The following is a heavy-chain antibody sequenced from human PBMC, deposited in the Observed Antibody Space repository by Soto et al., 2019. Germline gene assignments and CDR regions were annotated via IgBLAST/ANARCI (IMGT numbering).Heavy chain of an antibody. CDR3: AGLGYCSGGSCPGNDAFDS. J-gene: IGHJ3*02. CDR1: GGTFSSYT. Sequence: QVQLVQSGAEVKKPGSSVKVSCKASGGTFSSYTISWVRQAPGQGLEWMGRIIPILGIANYAQKFQGRVTITADKXXSXAXXELSSLRSEDTAVYYCAGLGYCSGGSCPGNDAFDSWGQGTMVTVSS. V-gene: IGHV1-69*02. CDR2: IIPILGIA. D-gene: IGHD2-15*01.